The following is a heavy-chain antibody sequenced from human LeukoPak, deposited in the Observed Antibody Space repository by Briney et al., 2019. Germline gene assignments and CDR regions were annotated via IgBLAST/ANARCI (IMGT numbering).Heavy chain of an antibody. CDR3: AKGYYYDSSGYYRLSAFDI. CDR2: ISWNSGSI. V-gene: IGHV3-9*01. Sequence: QPGRSLRLSCAASGFTFDDYAMHWVRQAPGKGLEWVSGISWNSGSIGYAYSVKGRFTISRDNAKNSLYLQMNSLRAEDTALYYCAKGYYYDSSGYYRLSAFDIWGQGTMVTVSS. D-gene: IGHD3-22*01. J-gene: IGHJ3*02. CDR1: GFTFDDYA.